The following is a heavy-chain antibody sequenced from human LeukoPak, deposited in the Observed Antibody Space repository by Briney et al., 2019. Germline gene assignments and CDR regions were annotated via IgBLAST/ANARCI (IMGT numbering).Heavy chain of an antibody. J-gene: IGHJ5*02. CDR1: GLTFSSYV. CDR2: ISSSSSYI. V-gene: IGHV3-21*03. D-gene: IGHD6-6*01. Sequence: GSLRLSCAASGLTFSSYVMSWVRQAPGKGLEWVSSISSSSSYIYYADSVKGRFTISRDNAKNSLYLQMNSLRAEDTAVYYCASGVPVDPWGQGTLVTVSS. CDR3: ASGVPVDP.